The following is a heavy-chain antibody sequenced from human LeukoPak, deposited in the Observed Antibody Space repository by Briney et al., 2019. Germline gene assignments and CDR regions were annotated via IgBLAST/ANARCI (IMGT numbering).Heavy chain of an antibody. Sequence: PGGSLRLSCTASGFTFSTYNMHWVRQPTGKGLEWVSAVGTAGDTYYPGSVKGRFTISRENAKNSLYLQMNSLRVGDTAVYYCARRGDSRGYYDAFDIWGQGTLVTVSS. CDR1: GFTFSTYN. D-gene: IGHD3-22*01. V-gene: IGHV3-13*01. J-gene: IGHJ3*02. CDR2: VGTAGDT. CDR3: ARRGDSRGYYDAFDI.